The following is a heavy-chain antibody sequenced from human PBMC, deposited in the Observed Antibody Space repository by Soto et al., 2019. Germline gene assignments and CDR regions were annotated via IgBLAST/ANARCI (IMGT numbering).Heavy chain of an antibody. CDR3: VKSHCISDTCFLDY. J-gene: IGHJ4*02. CDR2: INWNSGDI. V-gene: IGHV3-9*01. Sequence: PGGSLRLSCSASGFTFSGYVMHWVRQPPGRGLEWVSGINWNSGDIAYADPVKGRFTISRDNAKSSLYLQVNSLRTEDTAFYYCVKSHCISDTCFLDYWGQGTLVTVS. CDR1: GFTFSGYV. D-gene: IGHD2-2*01.